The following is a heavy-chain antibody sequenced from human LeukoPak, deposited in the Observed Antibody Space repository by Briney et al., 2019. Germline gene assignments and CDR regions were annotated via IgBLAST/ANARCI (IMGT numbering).Heavy chain of an antibody. CDR1: GGSFSGYY. D-gene: IGHD5-18*01. Sequence: SETLSLTCAVYGGSFSGYYWSRIRQPPGKGLEWIGEINHSGSTDYNPSLKSRVTISVDTSKNQFSLRLSSVTAADTAVYYCARGTRGYSYVPVRNWFDPWGQGTLVTVSS. J-gene: IGHJ5*02. CDR2: INHSGST. CDR3: ARGTRGYSYVPVRNWFDP. V-gene: IGHV4-34*01.